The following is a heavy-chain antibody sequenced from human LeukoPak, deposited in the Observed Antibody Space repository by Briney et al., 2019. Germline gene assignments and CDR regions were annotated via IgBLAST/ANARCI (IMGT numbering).Heavy chain of an antibody. Sequence: PSETLSLTCSVSGDSISLSFYYWGWIRQPPGKALEWIGSVYYSGTTSYNPLLKSRVTISVDMSKNHFSLRLRSVTAADTAMYYCARGTLYRGWSYYLDFWGQGSQVTVPS. D-gene: IGHD6-19*01. CDR2: VYYSGTT. V-gene: IGHV4-39*07. CDR3: ARGTLYRGWSYYLDF. J-gene: IGHJ4*02. CDR1: GDSISLSFYY.